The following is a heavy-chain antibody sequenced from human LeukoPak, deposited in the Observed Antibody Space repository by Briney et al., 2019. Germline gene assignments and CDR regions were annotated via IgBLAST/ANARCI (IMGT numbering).Heavy chain of an antibody. CDR3: ARVDDAFDI. V-gene: IGHV3-21*01. J-gene: IGHJ3*02. Sequence: PGGSLRLSCAASGFTFSLYTMHWVRQAPGKGLEWVSSISSSSSYMYYADSVKGRFTISRDNAKNSLYLQMDSLRAEDTAVYYCARVDDAFDIWGQGTKVTVSS. CDR1: GFTFSLYT. CDR2: ISSSSSYM.